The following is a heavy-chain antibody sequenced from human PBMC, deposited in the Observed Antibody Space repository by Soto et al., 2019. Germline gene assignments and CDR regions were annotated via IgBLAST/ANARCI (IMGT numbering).Heavy chain of an antibody. J-gene: IGHJ4*02. CDR3: ARGGSMVVMTDGFDF. Sequence: ASVKVSCKASGYTFTSYYMHWVRQAPGQGLEWMGIINPSGGSTNYAQKFQGRVTMTRDTSTSTVYMELTSLRSEDTAMFYCARGGSMVVMTDGFDFWGQGXLVTVSS. D-gene: IGHD2-21*02. V-gene: IGHV1-46*01. CDR1: GYTFTSYY. CDR2: INPSGGST.